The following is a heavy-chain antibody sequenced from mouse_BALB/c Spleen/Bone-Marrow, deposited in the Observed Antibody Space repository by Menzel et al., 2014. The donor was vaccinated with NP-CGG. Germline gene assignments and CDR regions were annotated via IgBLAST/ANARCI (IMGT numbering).Heavy chain of an antibody. CDR3: TRPRYPFYAMDS. D-gene: IGHD2-14*01. CDR2: ITDGGGAT. Sequence: EVMLVESGGGLVQPGGSLKLSCAASGFTFNSNTMSWVRQTPGKRLEWVAHITDGGGATYYLDTVKGRFTISRDSAKNTLYLQMSSLKSEDTAMYYCTRPRYPFYAMDSWGQGTSVTVSS. V-gene: IGHV5-12-2*01. CDR1: GFTFNSNT. J-gene: IGHJ4*01.